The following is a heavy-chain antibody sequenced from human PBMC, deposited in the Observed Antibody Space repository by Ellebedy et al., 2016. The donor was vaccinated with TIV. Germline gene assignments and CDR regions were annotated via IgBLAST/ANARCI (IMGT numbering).Heavy chain of an antibody. V-gene: IGHV1-18*01. Sequence: AASVKVSCKASGYTFTRYGISWVRQAPGQGLEWMGWISAYNGNTNYAQKLQGRVTMTTDTSTSTAYLELRSLISDDTVVYYCARAGEQWLVLGYWGQGTLVTVSS. D-gene: IGHD6-19*01. CDR2: ISAYNGNT. J-gene: IGHJ4*02. CDR3: ARAGEQWLVLGY. CDR1: GYTFTRYG.